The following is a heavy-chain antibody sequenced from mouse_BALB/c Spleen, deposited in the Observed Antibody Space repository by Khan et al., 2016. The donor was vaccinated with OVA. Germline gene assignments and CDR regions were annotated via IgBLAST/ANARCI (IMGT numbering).Heavy chain of an antibody. J-gene: IGHJ3*01. CDR3: ARCFDY. CDR1: GYSITSDYA. Sequence: VQLKESGPGLVKPSQSLSLTCTVTGYSITSDYARNWIRQFRGNKLELMGYIHYSGGTNYLPSLKNRTPFTRDTSKNQFFLQLKSVTAEDSATYYCARCFDYWRQGTLVTVS. V-gene: IGHV3-2*02. CDR2: IHYSGGT.